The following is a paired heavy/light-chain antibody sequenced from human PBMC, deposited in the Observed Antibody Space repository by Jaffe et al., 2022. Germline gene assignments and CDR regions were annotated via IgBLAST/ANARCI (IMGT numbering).Light chain of an antibody. V-gene: IGKV1-8*01. CDR1: QDIGNY. J-gene: IGKJ1*01. CDR3: QQHYSYPPT. Sequence: AIRMTQSPSSFSASTGDRVSITCRTSQDIGNYLAWYQQKPGKAPQLLIFRASSLQRGVPSRFSGSGSGTDFTLTITSLQSEDFATYYCQQHYSYPPTFGQGTRVEV. CDR2: RAS.
Heavy chain of an antibody. D-gene: IGHD6-13*01. Sequence: EVQVLESGGDLVQSGGSLRLSCVTSGFTFTNYAMSWVRQAPGKGLEWVSGISGNAGSLDYTDSVKGRFTISRDNSKNTLYLQMQSLRVEDTALYYCAKDQTAAGTQSRFDYWGQGTQVIVAS. CDR1: GFTFTNYA. V-gene: IGHV3-23*01. CDR2: ISGNAGSL. CDR3: AKDQTAAGTQSRFDY. J-gene: IGHJ4*02.